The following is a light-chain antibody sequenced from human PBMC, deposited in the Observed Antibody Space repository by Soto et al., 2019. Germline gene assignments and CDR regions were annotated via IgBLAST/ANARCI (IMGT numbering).Light chain of an antibody. V-gene: IGKV4-1*01. CDR2: WAS. CDR1: QSVLYRSTNKNY. CDR3: QQYNSTPLT. Sequence: DIVMTQSPDSLAVSLGERATINCKSSQSVLYRSTNKNYLAWYQQKPGQPPKLLIYWASTRESGVPDRFSGSGSGTDFTLTISGLQAEDVAVYFCQQYNSTPLTFGGGTEVEIK. J-gene: IGKJ4*01.